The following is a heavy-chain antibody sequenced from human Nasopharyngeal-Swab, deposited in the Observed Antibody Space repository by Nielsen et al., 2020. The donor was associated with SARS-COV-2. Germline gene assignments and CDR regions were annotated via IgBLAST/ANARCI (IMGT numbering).Heavy chain of an antibody. Sequence: GESLKISCKGSGYSFTSYWIGWVCQMPGKGLEWMGIIYPGDSDTRYSPSFQGQVTISADKSISTAYLQWSSLKASDTAMYYCARLGGIVVVPAAGGIDYWGQGTLVTVSS. D-gene: IGHD2-2*01. CDR3: ARLGGIVVVPAAGGIDY. J-gene: IGHJ4*02. CDR1: GYSFTSYW. V-gene: IGHV5-51*01. CDR2: IYPGDSDT.